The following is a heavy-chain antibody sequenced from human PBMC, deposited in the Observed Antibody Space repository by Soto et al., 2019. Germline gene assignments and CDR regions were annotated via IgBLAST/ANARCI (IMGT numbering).Heavy chain of an antibody. CDR3: ARGRYDSSGYSRSFDY. D-gene: IGHD3-22*01. V-gene: IGHV3-33*01. Sequence: GGSLRLSCATSGFTFSLYGMHWVRQAPGKGLEWVAVVWFDGSNKYYTDSVKGRFTISRDNSKNTVYLQMNSLRAEDTAVYFCARGRYDSSGYSRSFDYWGQGALVTVSS. CDR2: VWFDGSNK. J-gene: IGHJ4*02. CDR1: GFTFSLYG.